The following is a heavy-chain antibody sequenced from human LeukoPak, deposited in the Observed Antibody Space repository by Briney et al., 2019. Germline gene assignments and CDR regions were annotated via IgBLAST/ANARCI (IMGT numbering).Heavy chain of an antibody. Sequence: SETLSLTSILSGGSISNYYRSWVRQPPGKGLEWIGYIYYTGSTKYNPSLKSRVTLSVDSSKTQFSLKLNSVTAADTAVYYCAKSPSWGSGLDAFDIWGQGTMVTVSS. V-gene: IGHV4-59*01. CDR1: GGSISNYY. J-gene: IGHJ3*02. CDR2: IYYTGST. CDR3: AKSPSWGSGLDAFDI. D-gene: IGHD7-27*01.